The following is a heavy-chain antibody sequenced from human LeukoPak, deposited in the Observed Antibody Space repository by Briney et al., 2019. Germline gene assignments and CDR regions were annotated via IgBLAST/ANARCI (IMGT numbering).Heavy chain of an antibody. Sequence: GGSLRLSCAASVFTFSSYEMNWVRQAPGKGLEWVSYISSSGSTIYYADSVKGRFTISRDNAKNSLYLQMNSLRAEDAAVYYCAELGITMIGGVWGKGTTVTISS. J-gene: IGHJ6*04. CDR3: AELGITMIGGV. CDR1: VFTFSSYE. CDR2: ISSSGSTI. V-gene: IGHV3-48*03. D-gene: IGHD3-10*02.